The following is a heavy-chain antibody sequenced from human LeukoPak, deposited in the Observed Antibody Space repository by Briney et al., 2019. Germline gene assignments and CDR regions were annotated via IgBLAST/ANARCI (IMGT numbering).Heavy chain of an antibody. Sequence: PGGSLRLSCVASGFTFSSYWMSWVRQAPGKGLECLANIKQDGGEFYYVDAVKGRFTISRDNAKNSLYLQMNRLRADDTAVYYCARARGYSYNPLFDCWGQGTLVTVSS. CDR2: IKQDGGEF. V-gene: IGHV3-7*04. J-gene: IGHJ4*02. CDR3: ARARGYSYNPLFDC. CDR1: GFTFSSYW. D-gene: IGHD5-18*01.